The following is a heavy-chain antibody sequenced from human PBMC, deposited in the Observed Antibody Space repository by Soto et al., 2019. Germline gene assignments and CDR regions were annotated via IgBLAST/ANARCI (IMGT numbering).Heavy chain of an antibody. Sequence: PSETLSLTCTVSGGSISSGDYYWSWIRQPPGKGLEWIGYIYYSGSTYYNPSLKSRVTISVDTSKNQFSLKLSSVTAADTAVYYCARDRGYYYDSSGTIGGMDVWGQGTTVTVSS. CDR2: IYYSGST. V-gene: IGHV4-30-4*01. CDR3: ARDRGYYYDSSGTIGGMDV. J-gene: IGHJ6*02. D-gene: IGHD3-22*01. CDR1: GGSISSGDYY.